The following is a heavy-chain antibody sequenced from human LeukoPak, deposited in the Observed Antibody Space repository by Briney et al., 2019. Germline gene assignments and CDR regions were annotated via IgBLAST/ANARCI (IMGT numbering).Heavy chain of an antibody. J-gene: IGHJ6*02. D-gene: IGHD6-13*01. Sequence: GGSLRLSCTASGFTFSNYWMSWVRQTPEKGLEWVANIKQDGSETVYVDSVKGRFTISRDNAQSSLYLQMNSLRAEDTAVYYCARDPYSSSWSYGMDVWGRGTAVTVSS. V-gene: IGHV3-7*05. CDR2: IKQDGSET. CDR1: GFTFSNYW. CDR3: ARDPYSSSWSYGMDV.